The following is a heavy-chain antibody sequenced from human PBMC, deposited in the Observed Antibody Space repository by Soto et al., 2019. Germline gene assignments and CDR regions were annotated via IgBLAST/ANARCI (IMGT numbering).Heavy chain of an antibody. Sequence: QMPLVQSGPEVKKPGTSVKVSCKASGFTFFSSAVQWVRQARGQRLEWIGWIVVGSGKTDYAQKFQERVTITRDMSTSTAYMELSSLRSEDTAMYYCAAEVTLQYRYWGQGTLVTVSS. CDR2: IVVGSGKT. CDR1: GFTFFSSA. V-gene: IGHV1-58*01. CDR3: AAEVTLQYRY. D-gene: IGHD4-4*01. J-gene: IGHJ4*02.